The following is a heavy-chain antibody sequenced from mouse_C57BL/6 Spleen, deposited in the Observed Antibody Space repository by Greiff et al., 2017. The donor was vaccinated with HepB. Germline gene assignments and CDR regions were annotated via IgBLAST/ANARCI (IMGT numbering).Heavy chain of an antibody. D-gene: IGHD2-2*01. V-gene: IGHV5-4*03. Sequence: EVKLVESGGGLVKPGGSLKLSCAASGFTFSSYAMSWVRQTPEKRLEWVATTSDGGSYTYYPDNVKGRFTISRDNAKNNLYLQMSHLKSEDTAMYYCARHTMVTTRGFAYWGQGTLVTVSA. CDR2: TSDGGSYT. J-gene: IGHJ3*01. CDR1: GFTFSSYA. CDR3: ARHTMVTTRGFAY.